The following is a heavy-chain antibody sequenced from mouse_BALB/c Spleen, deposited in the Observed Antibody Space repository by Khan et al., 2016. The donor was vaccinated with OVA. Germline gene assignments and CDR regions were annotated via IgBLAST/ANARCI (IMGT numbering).Heavy chain of an antibody. CDR1: GFNIKDTY. CDR2: IDPANGNT. D-gene: IGHD2-14*01. V-gene: IGHV14-3*02. Sequence: VQLQQSGAELVKPGASVKLSCTASGFNIKDTYMHWVKQRPEQGLEWIGRIDPANGNTKYDPKFQGKATITADTSSNTAYLQLSSLTSEDTAVYYCARSDYRYAMDYWGQGTSVTISS. CDR3: ARSDYRYAMDY. J-gene: IGHJ4*01.